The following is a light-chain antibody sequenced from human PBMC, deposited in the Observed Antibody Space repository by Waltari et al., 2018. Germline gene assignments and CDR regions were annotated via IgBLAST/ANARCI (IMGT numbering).Light chain of an antibody. CDR1: SSDVGGYDY. CDR2: DVN. J-gene: IGLJ3*02. CDR3: CSYAGRATWA. V-gene: IGLV2-11*01. Sequence: QSALTQPRSVSGSPGHSVTISCTGTSSDVGGYDYVSWYQQHPGKAPKLVIYDVNKRPSGVPDRFSGSKSGNTASLTISGLQADGEADYNCCSYAGRATWAFGGGTKLTVL.